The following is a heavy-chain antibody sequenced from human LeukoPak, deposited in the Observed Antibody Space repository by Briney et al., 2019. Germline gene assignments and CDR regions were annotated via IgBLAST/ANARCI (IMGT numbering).Heavy chain of an antibody. CDR3: ARVGGWQWLLNFDY. J-gene: IGHJ4*02. CDR1: GGSISSYY. V-gene: IGHV4-59*08. Sequence: SETLSLTCTVSGGSISSYYWSWIRQPPGKGLEWIGYIYYSGSTNYNPSLKSRVTISVDTSENQFSLKLSSVTAADTAVYYCARVGGWQWLLNFDYWGQGTLVTVSS. CDR2: IYYSGST. D-gene: IGHD6-19*01.